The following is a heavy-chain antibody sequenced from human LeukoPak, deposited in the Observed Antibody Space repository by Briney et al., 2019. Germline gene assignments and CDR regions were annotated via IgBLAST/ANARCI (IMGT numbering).Heavy chain of an antibody. CDR2: TYYRSKWYN. CDR3: ARGGYSGYDYIGY. Sequence: SQTLSLTCAISGDSVSSNSAAWNWIRQFPSRGLEWLGRTYYRSKWYNDYAVSVKSRITINPDTSKNQFSLQLNSETPEDTAVCYCARGGYSGYDYIGYWGQGTLVTVSS. V-gene: IGHV6-1*01. J-gene: IGHJ4*02. CDR1: GDSVSSNSAA. D-gene: IGHD5-12*01.